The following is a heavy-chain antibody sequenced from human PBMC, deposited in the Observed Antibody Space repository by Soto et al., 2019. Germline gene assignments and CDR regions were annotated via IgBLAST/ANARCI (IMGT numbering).Heavy chain of an antibody. CDR3: ARGRYGDY. J-gene: IGHJ4*02. V-gene: IGHV1-18*03. CDR2: ISAHNGNT. CDR1: GYTFTSYG. D-gene: IGHD1-1*01. Sequence: QVHLVQSGAEVKKPGPSVKVSCKGSGYTFTSYGITWVRQAPGQGLEWMGWISAHNGNTDYAQKLQGRVTVTRDTSTSTDYMELRSLRCDEMAVYYCARGRYGDYWGQGALVTVPS.